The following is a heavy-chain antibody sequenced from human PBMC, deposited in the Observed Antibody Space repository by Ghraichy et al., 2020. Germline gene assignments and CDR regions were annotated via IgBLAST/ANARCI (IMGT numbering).Heavy chain of an antibody. Sequence: SETQSLTCTVSGGSLSSSSLYWGWIRQPPGEGLEWIGIIHYGGTTYYNASLKSRLSMSVDTSENQFSLNLNSVTAADTAAYYCATYSGSSGWFNPWGQGTLVTVSS. CDR1: GGSLSSSSLY. J-gene: IGHJ5*02. D-gene: IGHD6-6*01. CDR2: IHYGGTT. V-gene: IGHV4-39*01. CDR3: ATYSGSSGWFNP.